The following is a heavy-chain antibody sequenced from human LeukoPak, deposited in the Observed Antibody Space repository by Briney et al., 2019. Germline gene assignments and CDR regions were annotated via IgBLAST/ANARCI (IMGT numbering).Heavy chain of an antibody. CDR2: TRNKANSYTT. J-gene: IGHJ4*02. V-gene: IGHV3-72*01. Sequence: GGSLRLSCAASGFTFSDHYMDWVRQAPGKGLEWVGRTRNKANSYTTEYAASVKGRFTISRDDSKNSLYLQMNSLKTEDTAVYYCARASSHSSSPDYWGQGTLVTVSS. CDR1: GFTFSDHY. CDR3: ARASSHSSSPDY. D-gene: IGHD6-6*01.